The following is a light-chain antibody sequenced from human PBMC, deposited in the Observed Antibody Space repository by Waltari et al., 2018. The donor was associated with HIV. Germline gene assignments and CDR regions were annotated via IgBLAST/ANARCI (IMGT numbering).Light chain of an antibody. CDR2: GAS. CDR1: QSVSTY. J-gene: IGKJ2*01. V-gene: IGKV3-11*01. Sequence: EIVLTQSPATLSLSPGERATLSCRASQSVSTYLAWYQQRPGQAPRLLIYGASNRATGIPVRFSGSGSGTDFTLTISSLEPEDFAVYYCQQYNNWPYTFGQGTKLEIK. CDR3: QQYNNWPYT.